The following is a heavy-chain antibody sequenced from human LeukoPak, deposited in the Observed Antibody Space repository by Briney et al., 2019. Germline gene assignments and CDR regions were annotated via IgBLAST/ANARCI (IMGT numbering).Heavy chain of an antibody. CDR3: ARLNYDFWSGYPLPSDY. CDR1: GGSISSYY. D-gene: IGHD3-3*01. CDR2: IYYSGST. Sequence: SETLSLTCTVSGGSISSYYWSWIRQPPGKGLEWIGYIYYSGSTNYNPSLKSRVTIPVDTSKNQFSLKLSSVTAADTAVYYCARLNYDFWSGYPLPSDYWGQGTLVTVSS. V-gene: IGHV4-59*01. J-gene: IGHJ4*02.